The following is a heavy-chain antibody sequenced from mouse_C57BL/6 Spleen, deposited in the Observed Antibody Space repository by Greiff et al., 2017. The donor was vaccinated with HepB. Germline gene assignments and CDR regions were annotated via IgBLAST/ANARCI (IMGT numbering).Heavy chain of an antibody. CDR3: ARRGSSYVGGFAY. D-gene: IGHD1-1*01. Sequence: EVQLQQSGPELVKPGASVKISCKASGYTFTDYYMNWVKQSHGKSLEWIGDINPNNGGTSYNQKFKGKATLTVDKSSSTAYMERRSLTSEDSAVYYCARRGSSYVGGFAYWGQGTLVTVSA. V-gene: IGHV1-26*01. J-gene: IGHJ3*01. CDR2: INPNNGGT. CDR1: GYTFTDYY.